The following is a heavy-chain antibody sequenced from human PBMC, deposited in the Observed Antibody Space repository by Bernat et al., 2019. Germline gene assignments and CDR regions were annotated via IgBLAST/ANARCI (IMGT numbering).Heavy chain of an antibody. J-gene: IGHJ5*02. V-gene: IGHV4-31*03. Sequence: QVQLQESGPGLVRPSQTLSLTSTVSGASIMSSRGYYWTWIRQSPGKGLGWIGYIYYSGSTYYNPSLKSRVTISVDTSKNQFSLKLSSVTAADTAVYYCARVVVSIFGVVIVANWFDPWGQGTLVTVSS. CDR1: GASIMSSRGYY. CDR2: IYYSGST. D-gene: IGHD3-3*02. CDR3: ARVVVSIFGVVIVANWFDP.